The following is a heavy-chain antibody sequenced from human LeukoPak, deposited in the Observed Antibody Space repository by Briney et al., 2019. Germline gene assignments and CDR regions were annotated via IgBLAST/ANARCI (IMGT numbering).Heavy chain of an antibody. CDR1: GYTFTSYY. Sequence: GASVKVSCKASGYTFTSYYMHWVRQAPGQGLEWMGIINPSGGSTSYAQKFQGRVTMTRDTSTSTVYMELSSLRSEDTAVYYCARTESERENTAMVDYHYYGMDVWGKGTTVTVSS. CDR2: INPSGGST. CDR3: ARTESERENTAMVDYHYYGMDV. J-gene: IGHJ6*04. V-gene: IGHV1-46*01. D-gene: IGHD5-18*01.